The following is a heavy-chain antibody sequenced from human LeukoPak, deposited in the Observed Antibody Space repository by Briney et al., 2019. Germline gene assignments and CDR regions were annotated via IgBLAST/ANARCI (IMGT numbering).Heavy chain of an antibody. J-gene: IGHJ4*02. CDR1: GFTFDDYG. Sequence: GGSLRLSCAASGFTFDDYGMSWVRQAPGKGLEWVSGINWNGGSTGYADSVKGRFTISRDNSKNTLYLQMNSLRAEDTAVYYCAKAPFYGGNSPSDYWGQGTLVTVSS. CDR2: INWNGGST. D-gene: IGHD4-23*01. V-gene: IGHV3-20*04. CDR3: AKAPFYGGNSPSDY.